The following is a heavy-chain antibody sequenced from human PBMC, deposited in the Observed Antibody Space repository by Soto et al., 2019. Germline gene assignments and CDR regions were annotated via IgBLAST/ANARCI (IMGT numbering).Heavy chain of an antibody. Sequence: GGSLSLSCAASGFTFSNAWMSWVRQAPGKGLEWVGRIKSKTDGGTTDYAAPVKGRFTISRDDSKNTLYLQMNSLKTEDTAVYYCTTAVWDRSSTSCYAYWGQGTLVTVSS. J-gene: IGHJ4*02. CDR3: TTAVWDRSSTSCYAY. D-gene: IGHD2-2*01. V-gene: IGHV3-15*01. CDR1: GFTFSNAW. CDR2: IKSKTDGGTT.